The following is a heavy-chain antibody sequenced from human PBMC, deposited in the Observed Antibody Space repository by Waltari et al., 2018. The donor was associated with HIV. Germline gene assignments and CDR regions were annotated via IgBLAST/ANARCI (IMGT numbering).Heavy chain of an antibody. V-gene: IGHV3-7*01. CDR2: IKQDGSEK. CDR1: GFTFSTYW. J-gene: IGHJ5*02. Sequence: GFTFSTYWMSWVRQAPGKGLEWVANIKQDGSEKYYVDSVKGRFTISRDNAKNSLYLQMNSLRAEDTAVYYCAGRSPARRLNWFDPWGQGTLVTVSS. D-gene: IGHD4-17*01. CDR3: AGRSPARRLNWFDP.